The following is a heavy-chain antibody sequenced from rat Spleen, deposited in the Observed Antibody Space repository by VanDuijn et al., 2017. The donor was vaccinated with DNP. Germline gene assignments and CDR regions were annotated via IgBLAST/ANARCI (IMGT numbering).Heavy chain of an antibody. Sequence: EVKLVESGGGLVQPGRSLKLSCVASGFTFNNYWMSWIRQAPGKGLEWVASITNTGDNIYYPDSVKGRFTISRDNAQNTLYLQMNSLRSEDTATYYCTREGGTTLAYWGQGTLVTVSS. V-gene: IGHV5-31*01. CDR3: TREGGTTLAY. CDR2: ITNTGDNI. J-gene: IGHJ3*01. D-gene: IGHD1-5*01. CDR1: GFTFNNYW.